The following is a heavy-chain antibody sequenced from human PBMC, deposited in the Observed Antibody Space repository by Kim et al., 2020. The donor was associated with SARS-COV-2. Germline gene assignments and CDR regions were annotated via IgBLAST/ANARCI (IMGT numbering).Heavy chain of an antibody. V-gene: IGHV4-31*03. CDR2: IYYSGST. J-gene: IGHJ4*02. D-gene: IGHD3-10*01. CDR3: ARVRPTMVRGEYFDY. CDR1: GGSISSGGYY. Sequence: SETLSLTCTVSGGSISSGGYYWSWIRQHPGKGLEWIGYIYYSGSTYYNPSLKSRVTISVDTSKNQFSLKLSSVTAADTAVYYCARVRPTMVRGEYFDYWGQGTLGTVSS.